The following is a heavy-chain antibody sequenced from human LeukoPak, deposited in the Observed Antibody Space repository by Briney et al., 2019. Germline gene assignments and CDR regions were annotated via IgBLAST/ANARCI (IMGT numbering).Heavy chain of an antibody. D-gene: IGHD4-17*01. J-gene: IGHJ3*02. CDR2: ISDTGST. CDR1: GGSIRSYH. CDR3: AREVITVTTWGPFDI. Sequence: PSETLSLTCTVSGGSIRSYHWSWIRQPPGKRLEWIAYISDTGSTNSNPSLKSRVTTSVDTSKNQFSLKLSSVTAADTAVYYCAREVITVTTWGPFDIWGRGTMVTVSS. V-gene: IGHV4-59*12.